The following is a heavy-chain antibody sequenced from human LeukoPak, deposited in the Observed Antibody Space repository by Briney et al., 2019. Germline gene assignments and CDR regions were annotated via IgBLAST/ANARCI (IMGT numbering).Heavy chain of an antibody. CDR3: AKEEYYYGSGSYFVGYYYYYYMDV. CDR1: GFTFSSYG. V-gene: IGHV3-30*02. CDR2: IRYDGSNK. Sequence: PGGSLRLSCAASGFTFSSYGMHWVRQAPGKGLEWVAFIRYDGSNKYYADSVKGRFTISRDNSKNTLYLQMNSLRAEDTAVYYCAKEEYYYGSGSYFVGYYYYYYMDVWGKGTTVTISS. D-gene: IGHD3-10*01. J-gene: IGHJ6*03.